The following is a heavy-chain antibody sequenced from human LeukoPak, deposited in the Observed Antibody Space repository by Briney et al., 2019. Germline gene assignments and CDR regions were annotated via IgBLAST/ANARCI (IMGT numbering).Heavy chain of an antibody. CDR1: GYTFTSYY. J-gene: IGHJ4*02. Sequence: ASVKVSCKASGYTFTSYYMHWVRQAPGQGLEWMGIINPSGGSTSYAQKFQGRVTMTRDMSTSTVYMELSSLRSEDTAVYYCARDLKAGYYDFWSGYYIDYWGQGTLVTASS. CDR3: ARDLKAGYYDFWSGYYIDY. D-gene: IGHD3-3*01. CDR2: INPSGGST. V-gene: IGHV1-46*01.